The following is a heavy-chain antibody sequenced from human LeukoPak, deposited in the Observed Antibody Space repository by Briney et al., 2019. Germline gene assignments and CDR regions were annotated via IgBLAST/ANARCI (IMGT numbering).Heavy chain of an antibody. Sequence: PSETLSLTCAVSGGSIISGDYSWSWIRQPPGKGLEWIGYIYYSGSTYYNPSLKSRVTISVDRSKNQFSLKLTSVTAADTAMYYCARGVYCSGGSCYGFDYWGQGTLVTVSS. D-gene: IGHD2-15*01. V-gene: IGHV4-30-2*01. CDR2: IYYSGST. CDR1: GGSIISGDYS. J-gene: IGHJ4*02. CDR3: ARGVYCSGGSCYGFDY.